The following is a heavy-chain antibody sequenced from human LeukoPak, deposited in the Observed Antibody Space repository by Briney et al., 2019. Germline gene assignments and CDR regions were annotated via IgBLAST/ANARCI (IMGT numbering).Heavy chain of an antibody. D-gene: IGHD1/OR15-1a*01. CDR1: GLTFSSYA. J-gene: IGHJ4*02. V-gene: IGHV3-23*01. CDR2: ISGSGGST. Sequence: GGSLRLSCAASGLTFSSYAMSWVRQAPGKGLEWVSAISGSGGSTYYADSVKGRFTISRDNSKNTLYLQMNSLRAEDTAVYYCAKDPGGTRKYFDYWGQGTLVTVSS. CDR3: AKDPGGTRKYFDY.